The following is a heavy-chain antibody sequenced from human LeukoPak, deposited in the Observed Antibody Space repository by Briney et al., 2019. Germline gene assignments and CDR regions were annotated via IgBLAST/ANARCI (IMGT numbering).Heavy chain of an antibody. CDR2: INPNSGGT. V-gene: IGHV1-2*02. CDR3: ARSYSYGYSLYY. D-gene: IGHD5-18*01. CDR1: GYTFTGYY. Sequence: ASVTVSCKASGYTFTGYYMHWVRQAPGQGREWMGWINPNSGGTNYAQKFQGRVTMTRDTSISTAYMELSRLRSDDTAVYYCARSYSYGYSLYYWGQGTLVTVSS. J-gene: IGHJ4*02.